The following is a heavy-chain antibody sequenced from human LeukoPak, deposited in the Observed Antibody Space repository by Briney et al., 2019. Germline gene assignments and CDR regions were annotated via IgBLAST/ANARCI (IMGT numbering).Heavy chain of an antibody. J-gene: IGHJ4*02. CDR2: ISSSSSTI. CDR1: GFTFSSYW. CDR3: ASSGHYYDSSGYSDY. D-gene: IGHD3-22*01. V-gene: IGHV3-48*01. Sequence: PGGSLRLSCAASGFTFSSYWMSWVRQAPGKGLEWVSYISSSSSTIYYADSVKGRFTISRDNATNSLYLQMNSLRAEDTALYYCASSGHYYDSSGYSDYWGQGTLVTVSS.